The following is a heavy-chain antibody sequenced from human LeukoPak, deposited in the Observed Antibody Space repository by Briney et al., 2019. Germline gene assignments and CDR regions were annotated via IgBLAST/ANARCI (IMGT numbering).Heavy chain of an antibody. V-gene: IGHV3-33*06. Sequence: GGSLRLSCAASGFTFSSYGMHWVRQAPGKGLEWVAVIWYDGSNKYYADSVKGRFTISRDNSKNTLYLQMNILRAEDMAVYYCAKDGYDYYYYYMDVWGKGTTVTVSS. D-gene: IGHD1-1*01. CDR1: GFTFSSYG. CDR2: IWYDGSNK. CDR3: AKDGYDYYYYYMDV. J-gene: IGHJ6*03.